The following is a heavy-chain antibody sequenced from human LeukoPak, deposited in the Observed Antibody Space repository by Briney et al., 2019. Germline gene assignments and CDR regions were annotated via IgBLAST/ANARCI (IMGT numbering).Heavy chain of an antibody. V-gene: IGHV4-38-2*02. D-gene: IGHD3-10*01. Sequence: SETLSLTCTVSGYSISSNYYWGWIRQPPGKGLEWIGTIYHSGSTYYNPSLKSRVTISVDTSKNQYSLKLSSVTAADTAVYYCARVGLLWFGENTDYWGQGTQVTVSS. CDR2: IYHSGST. CDR1: GYSISSNYY. J-gene: IGHJ4*02. CDR3: ARVGLLWFGENTDY.